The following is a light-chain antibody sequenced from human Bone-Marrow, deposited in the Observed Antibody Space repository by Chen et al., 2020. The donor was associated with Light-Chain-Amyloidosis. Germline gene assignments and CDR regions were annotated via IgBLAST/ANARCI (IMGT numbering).Light chain of an antibody. CDR1: SSDVGGDNH. CDR3: SSYTITNTLV. J-gene: IGLJ1*01. CDR2: EVT. Sequence: QSSLTQPAPVSGSPGQPITFSCTGTSSDVGGDNHVSWYQQHPDKAPKLRIYEVTNRPSWVPDRFSGSKSDNTASLTISGLQTEDEADYFCSSYTITNTLVFGSGTRVTVL. V-gene: IGLV2-14*01.